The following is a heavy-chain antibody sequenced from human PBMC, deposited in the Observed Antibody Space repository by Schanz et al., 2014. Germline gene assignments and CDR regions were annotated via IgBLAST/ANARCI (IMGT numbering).Heavy chain of an antibody. CDR2: ISGSGGST. CDR3: ARDKGGYYPFDY. V-gene: IGHV3-23*04. J-gene: IGHJ4*02. D-gene: IGHD3-3*01. CDR1: RFTFSNYA. Sequence: EVQLVSPFFFFFPPLGSLRLSCAASRFTFSNYAMSWVRQAPGKGLEWVSAISGSGGSTYYADSVKGRFTISRDNAKNSLYLQMNSLRAEDTAVYYCARDKGGYYPFDYWGQGTLVTVSS.